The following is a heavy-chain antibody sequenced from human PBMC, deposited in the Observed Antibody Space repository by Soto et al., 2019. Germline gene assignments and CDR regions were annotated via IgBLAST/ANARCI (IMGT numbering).Heavy chain of an antibody. CDR1: GYSFTSYW. CDR3: ARLVRKYYYGSGRGTFYGMDV. V-gene: IGHV5-10-1*01. CDR2: IEPSDSYT. D-gene: IGHD3-10*01. Sequence: GESLKISCKGSGYSFTSYWISWVRQMPGKGMEWKGRIEPSDSYTNYSPSFQGHVTISADKSISTAYLQWSSLKASDTAMYYCARLVRKYYYGSGRGTFYGMDVWGQGTTVTVSS. J-gene: IGHJ6*02.